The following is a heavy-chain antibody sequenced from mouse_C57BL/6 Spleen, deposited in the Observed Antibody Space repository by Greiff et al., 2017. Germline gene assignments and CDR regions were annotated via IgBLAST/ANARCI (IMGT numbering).Heavy chain of an antibody. V-gene: IGHV1-26*01. D-gene: IGHD1-1*01. CDR3: ARPNYYGSSPLYAMDY. CDR2: INPNNGGT. CDR1: GYTFTDYY. Sequence: VQLQQSGPELVKPGASVKISCKASGYTFTDYYMNWVKQSHGKSLEWIGDINPNNGGTSYNQKFKGKATLTVDKSSSTAYMELRSLTSEDSAVYYCARPNYYGSSPLYAMDYWGQGTSVTVSS. J-gene: IGHJ4*01.